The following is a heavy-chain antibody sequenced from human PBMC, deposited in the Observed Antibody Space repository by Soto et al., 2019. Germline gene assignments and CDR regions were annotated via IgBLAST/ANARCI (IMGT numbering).Heavy chain of an antibody. CDR2: ISAYNGNT. Sequence: QVQLVQSGAEVKEPGASVKVSCKASGYTFTSYGLNWVRQAPVQGLEWMGWISAYNGNTTSAQKIQGRVTMTTDTSTSTAYMELRSLRSDDTAVYYCARSGRSGDYLDYWGQGTLVTVSA. V-gene: IGHV1-18*01. D-gene: IGHD2-21*01. CDR1: GYTFTSYG. J-gene: IGHJ4*02. CDR3: ARSGRSGDYLDY.